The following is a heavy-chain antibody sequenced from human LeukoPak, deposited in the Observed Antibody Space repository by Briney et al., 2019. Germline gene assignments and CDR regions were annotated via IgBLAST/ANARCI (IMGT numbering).Heavy chain of an antibody. V-gene: IGHV4-59*01. D-gene: IGHD1-7*01. CDR1: GVSISTYY. CDR2: IFYTGST. J-gene: IGHJ5*02. Sequence: SETLSLTCTVSGVSISTYYWSWIRQPSGKGLEWIGYIFYTGSTNYYPSLKSRVAISVDTSKNQFSLKLNSVTAADTAVYYCARVWGSNWNYDWFDPWGQGTLVTVSS. CDR3: ARVWGSNWNYDWFDP.